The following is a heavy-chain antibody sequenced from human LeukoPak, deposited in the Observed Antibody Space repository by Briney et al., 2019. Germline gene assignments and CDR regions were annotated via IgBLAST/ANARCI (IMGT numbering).Heavy chain of an antibody. Sequence: SETLSLTCTVCVGSISSYYWSWIRQPPGKGLEWIGYIYYSGSTNYNPSLKSRVTISVDTSKNQFSLKLSSVTAADTAVYYCARDSRTTIFGVVSWWFDPWGQGTLVTVSS. D-gene: IGHD3-3*01. CDR3: ARDSRTTIFGVVSWWFDP. CDR1: VGSISSYY. V-gene: IGHV4-59*01. CDR2: IYYSGST. J-gene: IGHJ5*02.